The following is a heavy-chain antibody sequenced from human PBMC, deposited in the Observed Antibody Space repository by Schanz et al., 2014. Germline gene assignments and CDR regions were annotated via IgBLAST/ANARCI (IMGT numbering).Heavy chain of an antibody. CDR2: IGGSDGNT. D-gene: IGHD4-4*01. CDR1: GYTFTRSG. CDR3: ASALTTWGGMDV. J-gene: IGHJ6*02. Sequence: QVQLVQSGGEVKTPGASVKVSCKASGYTFTRSGISWVRQAPGQGLEWMGWIGGSDGNTNFAQKFQGRVTMTTDTSTSTVYMELRSLTSDDSAVYYCASALTTWGGMDVWGQGTTVTVSS. V-gene: IGHV1-18*01.